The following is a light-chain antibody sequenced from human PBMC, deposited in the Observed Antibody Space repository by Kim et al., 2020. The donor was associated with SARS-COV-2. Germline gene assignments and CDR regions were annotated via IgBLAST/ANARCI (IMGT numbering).Light chain of an antibody. CDR3: QSYDSSLSGVV. V-gene: IGLV1-40*01. J-gene: IGLJ2*01. Sequence: QSVLTQPPSVSGAPGQRVTISCTGSSSNIGAGYDVHWYQQLPGTAPKLLIYGNSNRPSGVPDLFSGSKSGTSASLAITGLQAEDEADYYCQSYDSSLSGVVFGGGTQLTVL. CDR2: GNS. CDR1: SSNIGAGYD.